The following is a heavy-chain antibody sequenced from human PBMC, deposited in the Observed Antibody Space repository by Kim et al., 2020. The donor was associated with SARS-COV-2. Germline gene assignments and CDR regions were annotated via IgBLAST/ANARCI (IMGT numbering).Heavy chain of an antibody. D-gene: IGHD3-10*01. CDR1: RFTFSSYG. CDR2: ISYDRSNK. Sequence: GGSLRLSCVASRFTFSSYGMHWVRQAPGKGLEWVAVISYDRSNKYYADSVKDRFTISRDNSKNTLSLEMNSLRAEDTAVYYCARERFGAPTFDYWGQGTLLTVSS. J-gene: IGHJ4*02. V-gene: IGHV3-33*05. CDR3: ARERFGAPTFDY.